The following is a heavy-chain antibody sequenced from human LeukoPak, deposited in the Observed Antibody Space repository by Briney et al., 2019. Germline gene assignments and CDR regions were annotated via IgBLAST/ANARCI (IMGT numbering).Heavy chain of an antibody. V-gene: IGHV3-30*04. D-gene: IGHD3-22*01. J-gene: IGHJ3*02. CDR3: ARDPGSYSYDSSGYYYGDAFDI. CDR2: ISYDGSNK. CDR1: GFTFRSYI. Sequence: GRSLRLSCAASGFTFRSYIMHWVRQAPGKGLEWVAVISYDGSNKYYADSVTGRFTISRDNSKNTLYLQMSSLRAEDTAMYYCARDPGSYSYDSSGYYYGDAFDIWGQGTMVTVSS.